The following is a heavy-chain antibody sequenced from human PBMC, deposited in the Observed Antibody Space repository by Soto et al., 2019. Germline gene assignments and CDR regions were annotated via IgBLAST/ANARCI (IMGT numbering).Heavy chain of an antibody. Sequence: GGSLRLSCEASGFNFRDFWMHWVRQPPGKGPEWVSNIPSDGRDVSYADSVRGRFTISRDDARNTLYLQMSDLRVEDTAIYYCTRDDSGLGIDYWGQGTQVTVS. J-gene: IGHJ4*02. CDR3: TRDDSGLGIDY. V-gene: IGHV3-74*01. D-gene: IGHD1-26*01. CDR1: GFNFRDFW. CDR2: IPSDGRDV.